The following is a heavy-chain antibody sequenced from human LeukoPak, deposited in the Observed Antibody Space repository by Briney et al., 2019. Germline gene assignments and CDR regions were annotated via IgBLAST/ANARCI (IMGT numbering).Heavy chain of an antibody. Sequence: PGGSLRLSCAASGFTVSSNYMNWVRQAPGKGLEWVSVIYSGGSTNYADSVKGRFTISRDNSKNTLYLQMNSLRAEDTAVYYCARDRGSAFDIWGQGTMVTVSS. V-gene: IGHV3-53*01. CDR3: ARDRGSAFDI. CDR1: GFTVSSNY. CDR2: IYSGGST. J-gene: IGHJ3*02. D-gene: IGHD1-26*01.